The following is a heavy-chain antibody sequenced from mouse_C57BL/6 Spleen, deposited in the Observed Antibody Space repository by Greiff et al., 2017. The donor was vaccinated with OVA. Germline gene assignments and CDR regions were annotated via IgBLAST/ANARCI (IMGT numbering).Heavy chain of an antibody. J-gene: IGHJ3*01. D-gene: IGHD1-1*01. CDR1: GFNIKDYY. CDR2: IDPEDGET. CDR3: ARERDYGSSFAY. V-gene: IGHV14-2*01. Sequence: EVKLMESGAELVKPGASVKLSCTASGFNIKDYYMHWVKQRTEQGLEWIGRIDPEDGETKYAPKFQGKATITADTSSNTAYLQLSSLTAEDTAVYYCARERDYGSSFAYWGQGTLVTVSA.